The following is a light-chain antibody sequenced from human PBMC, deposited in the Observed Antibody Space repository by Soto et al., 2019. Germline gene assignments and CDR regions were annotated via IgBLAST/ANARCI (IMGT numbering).Light chain of an antibody. CDR2: NNN. CDR3: AAWDDSLDGFYV. J-gene: IGLJ1*01. Sequence: QSVLTQPPSSSGTPGQRITISCSGRSSNIGTNTVNWYLQLPGTAPKLLMYNNNQRPSGVAERFSGSKSGTSASLAIGGLQSEDEADYYCAAWDDSLDGFYVFGSGTKVTVL. CDR1: SSNIGTNT. V-gene: IGLV1-44*01.